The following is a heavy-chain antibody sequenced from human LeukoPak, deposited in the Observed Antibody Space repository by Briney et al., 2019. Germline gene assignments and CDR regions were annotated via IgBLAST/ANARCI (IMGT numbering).Heavy chain of an antibody. Sequence: GGSLRLSCTASGSTFGDYAMSWFRQAPGKGLEWVGFIRSKAYGGTTEYAASVKGRFTISRDDSKSIAYLQMNSLKTEDTAVYYCTSLKDIVILPAAIGGQGTMVTVSS. V-gene: IGHV3-49*03. CDR3: TSLKDIVILPAAI. J-gene: IGHJ3*02. CDR1: GSTFGDYA. D-gene: IGHD2-2*01. CDR2: IRSKAYGGTT.